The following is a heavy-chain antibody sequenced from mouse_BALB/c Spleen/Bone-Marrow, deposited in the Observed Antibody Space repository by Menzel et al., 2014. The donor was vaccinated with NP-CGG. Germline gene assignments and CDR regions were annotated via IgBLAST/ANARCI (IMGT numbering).Heavy chain of an antibody. CDR1: GYTFTSYY. V-gene: IGHV1S81*02. CDR3: TRSDGYYVPHWYFDV. Sequence: VQGVESGAELVKPGASVKLSCKASGYTFTSYYMYWVKQRPGQGLEWIGEINPSNGGTNFNEKFKSKATLTVDKSSSTAYMQLSSLTSEDSAVYYCTRSDGYYVPHWYFDVWGAGTTVTASS. J-gene: IGHJ1*01. CDR2: INPSNGGT. D-gene: IGHD2-3*01.